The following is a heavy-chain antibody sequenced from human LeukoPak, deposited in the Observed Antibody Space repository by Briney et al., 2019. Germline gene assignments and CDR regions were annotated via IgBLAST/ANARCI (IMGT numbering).Heavy chain of an antibody. V-gene: IGHV3-23*01. CDR2: ISGSGGST. CDR1: GFTFSSYA. D-gene: IGHD3-3*01. Sequence: PGGSLRLSCAASGFTFSSYAMTWVRQAPGKGLEWVSAISGSGGSTYHADSVKGRFTISRDNSKNTVYLQMNSLRAEDTAVYYCAKSRDFWSGYWGYFDYWGQGTLVTVSS. CDR3: AKSRDFWSGYWGYFDY. J-gene: IGHJ4*02.